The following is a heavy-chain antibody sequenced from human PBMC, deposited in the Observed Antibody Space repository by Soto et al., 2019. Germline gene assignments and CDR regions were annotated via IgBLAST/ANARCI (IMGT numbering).Heavy chain of an antibody. CDR3: ARWGTGSGSYYTASKPNYYYYMDV. J-gene: IGHJ6*03. CDR2: IYHSGST. D-gene: IGHD3-10*01. CDR1: GGSISSGGYS. V-gene: IGHV4-30-2*01. Sequence: SEPLSLTCAVSGGSISSGGYSWSWIRQPPGKGLEWIGYIYHSGSTYYNPSFQGQVTISADKSISTAYLQWSSLKASDTAMYYCARWGTGSGSYYTASKPNYYYYMDVWGKGTTVTVSS.